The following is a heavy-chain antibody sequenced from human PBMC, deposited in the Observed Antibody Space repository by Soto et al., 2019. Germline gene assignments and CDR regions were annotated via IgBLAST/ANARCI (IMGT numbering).Heavy chain of an antibody. CDR3: ARDRGQLRYYFDY. D-gene: IGHD6-6*01. CDR2: INPNSGGT. J-gene: IGHJ4*02. V-gene: IGHV1-2*02. CDR1: GYTFTGYY. Sequence: ASVEVSCKASGYTFTGYYMHWVRQAPGQGLEWMGWINPNSGGTNYAQKFQGRVTMTRDTSISTAYMELSRLRSDDTAVYYCARDRGQLRYYFDYWGQGTLVTVSS.